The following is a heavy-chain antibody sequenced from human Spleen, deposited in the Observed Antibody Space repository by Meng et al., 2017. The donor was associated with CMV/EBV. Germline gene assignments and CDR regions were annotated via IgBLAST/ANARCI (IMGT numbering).Heavy chain of an antibody. CDR1: GFTFSDYQ. CDR2: TSSSRNDI. CDR3: ARGPFHTTSSSYYYGLDV. J-gene: IGHJ6*02. Sequence: GGSLRLSCAASGFTFSDYQMSWIRQAPGKGLEWVSYTSSSRNDIYYADFVRGRFTISRDNGKNSLYLQMSSLTVEDTAVYYCARGPFHTTSSSYYYGLDVWGQGTAVTVSS. V-gene: IGHV3-11*04. D-gene: IGHD6-6*01.